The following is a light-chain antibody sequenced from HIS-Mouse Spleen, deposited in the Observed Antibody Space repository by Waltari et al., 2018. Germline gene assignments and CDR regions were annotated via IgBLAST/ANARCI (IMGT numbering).Light chain of an antibody. CDR1: SSDVGGYNY. J-gene: IGLJ2*01. Sequence: QSALTQPRSVSGSPGQSVTISCTGTSSDVGGYNYVSWYQQHPGKAPKLMTDDVSKRPSGVPDRCAGSKSGNTASLTISGLQAEDEADYYCCSYAGSYPVVFGGGTKLTVL. CDR2: DVS. CDR3: CSYAGSYPVV. V-gene: IGLV2-11*01.